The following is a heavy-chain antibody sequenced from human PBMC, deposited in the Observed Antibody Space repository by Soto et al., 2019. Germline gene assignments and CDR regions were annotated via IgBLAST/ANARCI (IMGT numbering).Heavy chain of an antibody. CDR2: ISGSGGST. V-gene: IGHV3-23*01. J-gene: IGHJ6*02. D-gene: IGHD5-18*01. Sequence: GGSLRLSCAASGFTFSSYAMSWVRQAPGKGLEWVSAISGSGGSTYYADSVKGRFTISRDNSKNTLYLQMNSLRAEDTAVYYCAKVPVHSYGFYYYYGMDVWGQGTTVTAP. CDR1: GFTFSSYA. CDR3: AKVPVHSYGFYYYYGMDV.